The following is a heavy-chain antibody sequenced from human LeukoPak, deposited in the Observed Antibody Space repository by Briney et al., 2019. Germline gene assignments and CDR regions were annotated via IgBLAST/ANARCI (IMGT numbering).Heavy chain of an antibody. CDR3: TRGSDTVFGVARDGFDS. D-gene: IGHD3-3*01. J-gene: IGHJ4*02. CDR2: IRTKPYGGTT. V-gene: IGHV3-49*02. Sequence: GGSLRLSCAASGFTVSNNRLSWVRQAPGKGLEWVTFIRTKPYGGTTEYAASVKGRFTISRDDSESIAYLQMNSLKTEDTAVYYCTRGSDTVFGVARDGFDSWGQGTLVTVSS. CDR1: GFTVSNNR.